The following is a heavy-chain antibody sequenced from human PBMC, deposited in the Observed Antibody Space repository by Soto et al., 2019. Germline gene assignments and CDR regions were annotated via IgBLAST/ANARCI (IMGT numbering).Heavy chain of an antibody. Sequence: QVQLVQSGAEVKKPGSSVKVSCKASGGTFSSYAISWVRQAPGQGLEWMGGIIPIFGTANYAQKFQGRVTITADESTSTAYMELSSLRSEDTAVYYCARGGGRYCSSPSCKGYYYYGMDVWGQGTTVTVSS. CDR2: IIPIFGTA. CDR1: GGTFSSYA. CDR3: ARGGGRYCSSPSCKGYYYYGMDV. J-gene: IGHJ6*02. V-gene: IGHV1-69*01. D-gene: IGHD2-2*01.